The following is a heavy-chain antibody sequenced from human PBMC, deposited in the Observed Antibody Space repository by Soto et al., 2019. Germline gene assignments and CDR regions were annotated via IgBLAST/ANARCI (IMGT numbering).Heavy chain of an antibody. J-gene: IGHJ4*02. D-gene: IGHD6-13*01. CDR1: GFTFSSYA. CDR3: ANGHREYYSSSWFDY. CDR2: ISGSGGST. V-gene: IGHV3-23*01. Sequence: GGSLRLSCAASGFTFSSYAMSWVRQAPGKGLEWVSAISGSGGSTYYADSVKGRFTISRDNSKNTLYLQMNSLRAEDTAVYYCANGHREYYSSSWFDYWGQGTLVTVSS.